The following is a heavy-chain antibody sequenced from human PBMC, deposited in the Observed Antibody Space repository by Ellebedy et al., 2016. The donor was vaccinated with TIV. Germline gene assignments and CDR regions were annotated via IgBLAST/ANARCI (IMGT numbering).Heavy chain of an antibody. CDR2: INPDSGST. D-gene: IGHD3-10*01. CDR1: GYTFIGYY. CDR3: ARGFDGSGSYYYYGMDV. J-gene: IGHJ6*02. Sequence: ASVKVSCKASGYTFIGYYIHWVRQAPGQGLEWMGWINPDSGSTKFAQKFQGRVTMTRNTSINTADMELSSLRSEDTAVYYCARGFDGSGSYYYYGMDVWGQGTTVTVS. V-gene: IGHV1-2*02.